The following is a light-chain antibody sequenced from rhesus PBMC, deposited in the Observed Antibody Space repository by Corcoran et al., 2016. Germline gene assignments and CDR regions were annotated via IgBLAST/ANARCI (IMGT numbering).Light chain of an antibody. CDR1: QGISNW. CDR2: RAF. J-gene: IGKJ4*01. V-gene: IGKV1-69*01. Sequence: DIQMTQSPSSLSASVGDRVTITCRASQGISNWLAWYQQKPGKATNPLIYRAFNLEKGAPSRFSGSGSGTDFPLTISSLQPEGITPYYSQQHGISPLAFGGGAKVEIK. CDR3: QQHGISPLA.